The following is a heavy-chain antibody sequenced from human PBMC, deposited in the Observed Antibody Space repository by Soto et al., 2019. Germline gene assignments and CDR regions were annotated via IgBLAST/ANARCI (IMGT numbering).Heavy chain of an antibody. CDR2: IIPIFGTA. CDR3: AREAHPLYCSSTSCHLGKNWFDP. D-gene: IGHD2-2*01. Sequence: ASVKVSCKASGGTFSSYAISWVRQAPGQGLEWMGGIIPIFGTANYAQKFQGRVTITADESTSTAYMELSSLRSEDTAVYYCAREAHPLYCSSTSCHLGKNWFDPWGQGTLVTVSS. CDR1: GGTFSSYA. J-gene: IGHJ5*02. V-gene: IGHV1-69*13.